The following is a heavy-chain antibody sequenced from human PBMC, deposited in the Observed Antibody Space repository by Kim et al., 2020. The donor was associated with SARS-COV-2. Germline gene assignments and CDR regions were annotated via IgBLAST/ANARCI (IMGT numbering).Heavy chain of an antibody. CDR1: GGTFSSYA. D-gene: IGHD6-13*01. CDR2: IIPIFGTA. J-gene: IGHJ6*02. Sequence: SVKVSCKASGGTFSSYAISWVRQAPGQGLEWMGGIIPIFGTANYAQKFQGRVTITADESTSTAYMELSSLRSEDTAVYYCARDRAAAGDYYGMDVWGQGTTVTVSS. V-gene: IGHV1-69*13. CDR3: ARDRAAAGDYYGMDV.